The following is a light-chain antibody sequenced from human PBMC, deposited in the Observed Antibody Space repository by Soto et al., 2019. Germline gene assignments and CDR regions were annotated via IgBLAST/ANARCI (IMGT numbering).Light chain of an antibody. CDR1: QSVSSY. V-gene: IGKV1-39*01. CDR2: AAS. CDR3: QQAYSSPPT. Sequence: DIQMTQSPSSLSASVGDRVTITCRASQSVSSYLNWYQQKPGKVPELLIYAASRLQSGVPSRFSGSGSGTDFTLTISSLQPEDSATYYCQQAYSSPPTFDQGTKVEI. J-gene: IGKJ1*01.